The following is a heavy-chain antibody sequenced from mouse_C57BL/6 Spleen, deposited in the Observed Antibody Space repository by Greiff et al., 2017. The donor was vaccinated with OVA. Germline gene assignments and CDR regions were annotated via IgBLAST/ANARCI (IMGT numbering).Heavy chain of an antibody. CDR1: GYAFSSSW. CDR3: ARGVTGTKGYYFDY. Sequence: QVQLQQSGPELVKPGASVKISCKASGYAFSSSWMNWVKQRPGKGLEWIGRIYPGDGATNYNGKFKGKATLTADKSSSTAYMQLSSLTSEDSAVYFCARGVTGTKGYYFDYWGQGTTLTVSA. D-gene: IGHD4-1*01. J-gene: IGHJ2*01. CDR2: IYPGDGAT. V-gene: IGHV1-82*01.